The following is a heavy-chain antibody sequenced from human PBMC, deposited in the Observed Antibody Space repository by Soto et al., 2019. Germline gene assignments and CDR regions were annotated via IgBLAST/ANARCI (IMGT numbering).Heavy chain of an antibody. V-gene: IGHV1-18*01. J-gene: IGHJ6*03. Sequence: ASVKVSCKASGYTFRSYGISWVRQAPGQGLEWMGWISGYNGNTHYSQKFQGKVTMTTGTSTSTAYMELRNLRSDDTAVYYCAKADSNYAGRFSYYYMDVWGTGTMVTVSS. CDR2: ISGYNGNT. CDR3: AKADSNYAGRFSYYYMDV. CDR1: GYTFRSYG. D-gene: IGHD4-4*01.